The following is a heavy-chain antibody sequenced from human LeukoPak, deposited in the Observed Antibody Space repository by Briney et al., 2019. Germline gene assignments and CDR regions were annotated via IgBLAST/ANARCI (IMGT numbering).Heavy chain of an antibody. V-gene: IGHV1-46*01. Sequence: ASVKVSCKASGYTFTSYYKHWVRQAPGQGLEWMGIINPSGGSTSYAQKFQGRVTMTRDTSTSTAYMELSSLRSEDTAVYYCARGARDDYSNYLVSGRFPYGMDVWGRGTTVTVSS. D-gene: IGHD4-11*01. J-gene: IGHJ6*02. CDR2: INPSGGST. CDR3: ARGARDDYSNYLVSGRFPYGMDV. CDR1: GYTFTSYY.